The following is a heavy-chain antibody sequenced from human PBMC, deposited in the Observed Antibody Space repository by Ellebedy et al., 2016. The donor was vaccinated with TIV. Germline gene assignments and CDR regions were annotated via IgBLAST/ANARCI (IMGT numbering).Heavy chain of an antibody. CDR2: IWYDGSNK. D-gene: IGHD2-15*01. CDR3: ARDHCSAGSCLTGIDPLDL. Sequence: GESLKISCAASGFTFSSYGMHWVRQAPGKGLEWVAVIWYDGSNKYYADSVKGRFTMSRDKSKNTAYLQINSLSVDDTAVYFRARDHCSAGSCLTGIDPLDLWGQGTMVTVSS. V-gene: IGHV3-33*01. J-gene: IGHJ3*01. CDR1: GFTFSSYG.